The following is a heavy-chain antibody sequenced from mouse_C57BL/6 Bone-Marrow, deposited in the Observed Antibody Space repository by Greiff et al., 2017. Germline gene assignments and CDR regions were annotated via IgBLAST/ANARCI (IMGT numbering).Heavy chain of an antibody. Sequence: EVQRVESGGGLVQPGGSMKLSCVASGFTFSNYWMNWVRQSPEKGLEWVAQIRLKSDNYATPYAESVKGRFTISRDDSKSSVYLQMNNLRAEDTGIYYCTGYGNYACAYWGQGTLVTVSA. CDR3: TGYGNYACAY. D-gene: IGHD2-1*01. CDR1: GFTFSNYW. V-gene: IGHV6-3*01. J-gene: IGHJ3*01. CDR2: IRLKSDNYAT.